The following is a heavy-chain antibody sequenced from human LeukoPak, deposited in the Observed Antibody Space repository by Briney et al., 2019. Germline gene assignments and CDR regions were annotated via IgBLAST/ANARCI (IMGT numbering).Heavy chain of an antibody. J-gene: IGHJ4*02. CDR2: IIPIFGTA. CDR1: GGTFSSYA. CDR3: AREGVGTEAFDY. Sequence: SVKVSCKASGGTFSSYAISWVRQAPGRGLEWMGGIIPIFGTANYAQKFLGRVTITADKSTSTAYMELSSLRAEDTAVYYCAREGVGTEAFDYWGQGTLVTVSS. V-gene: IGHV1-69*06. D-gene: IGHD1-7*01.